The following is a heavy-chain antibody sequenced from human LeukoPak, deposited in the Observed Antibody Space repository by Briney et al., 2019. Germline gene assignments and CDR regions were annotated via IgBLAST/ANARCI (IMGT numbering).Heavy chain of an antibody. CDR1: GGTFSSYA. V-gene: IGHV1-69*04. Sequence: GASVKVSCKASGGTFSSYAISWVRQAPGQGLECMGRIIPILSIANYAQKFQGRVTITADKSTNTAYMELSSLRSEDTAVYYCARDNPDYGDSTDYWGQGTLVTVSS. J-gene: IGHJ4*02. CDR3: ARDNPDYGDSTDY. CDR2: IIPILSIA. D-gene: IGHD4-17*01.